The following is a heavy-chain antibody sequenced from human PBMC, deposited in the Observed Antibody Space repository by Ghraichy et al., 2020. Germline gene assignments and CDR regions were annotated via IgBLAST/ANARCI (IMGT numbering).Heavy chain of an antibody. D-gene: IGHD1-1*01. CDR1: GGAIANYF. J-gene: IGHJ6*02. V-gene: IGHV4-59*12. CDR2: IYYSGTT. CDR3: ARGWILSTYYYGMYV. Sequence: SQTLSLTCTVSGGAIANYFWSWIRQAPGKGLEWIGYIYYSGTTEYNPSLKSRVTISIDTSNTQFSLEVSSLTAADTAVYYCARGWILSTYYYGMYVWGQGTTVTVSS.